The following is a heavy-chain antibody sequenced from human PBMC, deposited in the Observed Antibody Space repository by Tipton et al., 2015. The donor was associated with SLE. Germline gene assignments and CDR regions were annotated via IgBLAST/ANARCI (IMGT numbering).Heavy chain of an antibody. J-gene: IGHJ4*02. V-gene: IGHV3-11*01. CDR2: ISYSGSTI. Sequence: GSLRLSCAASGFTFSDYYMSWIRQAPGKGLEWVSYISYSGSTIDYADSVKGRFTISRDNAKNSLHLQMTSLRAEDTAVYYCANLLGPYEFPLPFDHWGPGTLVTVSS. CDR1: GFTFSDYY. D-gene: IGHD5-12*01. CDR3: ANLLGPYEFPLPFDH.